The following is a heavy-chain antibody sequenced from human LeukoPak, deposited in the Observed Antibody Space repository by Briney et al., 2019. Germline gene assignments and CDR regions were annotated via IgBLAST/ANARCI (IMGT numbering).Heavy chain of an antibody. CDR1: GFTFSSYG. CDR3: ARGSMRYSSSWYEYFQH. Sequence: GGSLRLSCAASGFTFSSYGMHWVRQAPGKGLEWVAFIRYDGSNKYYADSAKGRFTISRDNAKNSLYLQMNSLRAEDTAVYYCARGSMRYSSSWYEYFQHWGQGTLVTVSS. CDR2: IRYDGSNK. D-gene: IGHD6-13*01. J-gene: IGHJ1*01. V-gene: IGHV3-30*02.